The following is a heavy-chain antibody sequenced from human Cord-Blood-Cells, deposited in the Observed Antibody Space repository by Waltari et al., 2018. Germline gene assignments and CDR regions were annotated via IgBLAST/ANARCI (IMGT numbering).Heavy chain of an antibody. CDR3: ARDLRKVGMGWFDT. Sequence: EVQLVESGGGLVQPGGSLRLSCAASGFTFSSYSMNWVRQAPGKGLGWVSYISSSSTIYYADSVKGRFTISRDNAKNSLYLQMNSLRDDDTAVYYCARDLRKVGMGWFDTWGQGTLVTVSS. CDR1: GFTFSSYS. V-gene: IGHV3-48*02. CDR2: ISSSSTI. D-gene: IGHD1-26*01. J-gene: IGHJ5*02.